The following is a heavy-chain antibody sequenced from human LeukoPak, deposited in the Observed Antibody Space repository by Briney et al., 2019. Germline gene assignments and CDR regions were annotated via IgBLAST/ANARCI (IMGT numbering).Heavy chain of an antibody. V-gene: IGHV3-66*04. Sequence: GGSLRLSCAASGFTVSSNYMTWVRQAPGKGLEWASIIYSGGSTYYADSVKGRFTISRDNSKNTLYLQMNSLRAEDTAVYYCARRSPVNWGIDYWGQGTLVTVSS. D-gene: IGHD7-27*01. J-gene: IGHJ4*02. CDR1: GFTVSSNY. CDR2: IYSGGST. CDR3: ARRSPVNWGIDY.